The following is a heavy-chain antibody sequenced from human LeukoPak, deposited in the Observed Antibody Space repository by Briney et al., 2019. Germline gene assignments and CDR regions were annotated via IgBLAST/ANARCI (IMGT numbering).Heavy chain of an antibody. D-gene: IGHD4-17*01. CDR2: IYYSGST. CDR1: GGSISSYY. J-gene: IGHJ4*02. CDR3: ARGLSVTTNRYFDY. V-gene: IGHV4-59*01. Sequence: SETLSLTCTVSGGSISSYYWSWIRQPPGKGQEWIGYIYYSGSTNYNPSLKSRVTISVDTSKNQFSLKLSSVTAADTAVYYCARGLSVTTNRYFDYWGQGTLVTVSS.